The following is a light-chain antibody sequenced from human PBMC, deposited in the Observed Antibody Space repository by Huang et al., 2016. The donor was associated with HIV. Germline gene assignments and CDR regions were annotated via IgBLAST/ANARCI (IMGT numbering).Light chain of an antibody. CDR3: QQRSTWPLT. CDR2: DTS. V-gene: IGKV3-11*01. CDR1: QSVGSY. J-gene: IGKJ4*01. Sequence: EVVLTQSPSILSLSLGGTGTISCKASQSVGSYVAWYQQRPGQSPRLLLYDTSNRAAGIPSRFSGSGSGTDVTLTISGLESEDLGVFYCQQRSTWPLTFGGGTKLA.